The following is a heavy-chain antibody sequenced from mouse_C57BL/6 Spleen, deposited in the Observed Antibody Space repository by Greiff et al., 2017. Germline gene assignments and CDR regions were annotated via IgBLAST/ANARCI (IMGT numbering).Heavy chain of an antibody. CDR2: INPSNGYT. D-gene: IGHD2-2*01. CDR1: GYTFTSYW. V-gene: IGHV1-7*01. Sequence: QVQLQQSGAELAKPGASVKLSCKASGYTFTSYWMHWVKQRPGQGLEWIGYINPSNGYTKYNQKFKDKATVTGEKSTSTAYLQLSSLRYDDYAVYYCARYGYGVGYAKDYWGQGTSVTVSS. J-gene: IGHJ4*01. CDR3: ARYGYGVGYAKDY.